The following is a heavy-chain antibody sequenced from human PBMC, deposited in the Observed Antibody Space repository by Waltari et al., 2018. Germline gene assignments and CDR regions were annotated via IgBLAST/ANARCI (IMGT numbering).Heavy chain of an antibody. V-gene: IGHV4-38-2*01. CDR2: IYHSGST. CDR1: GSSISSGYY. Sequence: QVQLQESGPGLVKPSETLSLTCAVPGSSISSGYYWGWIRQPPGKGLEWIGSIYHSGSTYYNPSLKSRVTISVDTSKNQFSLKLSSVTAADTAVYYCASGGYFDYWGQGTLVTVSS. J-gene: IGHJ4*02. CDR3: ASGGYFDY. D-gene: IGHD3-3*01.